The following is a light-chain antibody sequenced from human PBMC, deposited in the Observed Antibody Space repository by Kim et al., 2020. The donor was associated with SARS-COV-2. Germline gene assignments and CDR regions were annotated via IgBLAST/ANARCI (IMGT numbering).Light chain of an antibody. Sequence: PGQPARITGYGEALPNQYAYWFQQKPGQAPVLVIYEDTERPSGIPERFSGSTSGTTVTLTISGVQAEDEADYYCQSSDSSDTFWVFGGGTQLTVL. V-gene: IGLV3-25*03. J-gene: IGLJ3*02. CDR3: QSSDSSDTFWV. CDR1: ALPNQY. CDR2: EDT.